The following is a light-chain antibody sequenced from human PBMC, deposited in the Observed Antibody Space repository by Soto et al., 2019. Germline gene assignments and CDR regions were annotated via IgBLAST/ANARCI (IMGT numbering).Light chain of an antibody. Sequence: QSVLTQSPSASASLGASVKLTCTLSSGHSSYAIAWHQQQPEKGPRYLMKLNSDGSHSKGAGIPDRFSGYSSGDERYLTISSLQSEDEADYYCQTWGTGIRVFGGGTKLTVL. CDR1: SGHSSYA. CDR3: QTWGTGIRV. J-gene: IGLJ3*02. CDR2: LNSDGSH. V-gene: IGLV4-69*01.